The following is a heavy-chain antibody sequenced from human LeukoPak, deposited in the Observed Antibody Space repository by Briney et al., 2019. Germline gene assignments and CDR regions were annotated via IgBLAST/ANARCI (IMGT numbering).Heavy chain of an antibody. V-gene: IGHV4-39*07. CDR1: GGSISSSSYY. J-gene: IGHJ4*02. Sequence: SETLSLTCTVSGGSISSSSYYWGWIRQPPGKGLEWIGSIYYSGSTNYNPSLKSRVTISVDTSKNQFSLELRSVTAADTAVYYCARRITMVRGIIVDYFDYWGQGTPVTVSS. CDR2: IYYSGST. D-gene: IGHD3-10*01. CDR3: ARRITMVRGIIVDYFDY.